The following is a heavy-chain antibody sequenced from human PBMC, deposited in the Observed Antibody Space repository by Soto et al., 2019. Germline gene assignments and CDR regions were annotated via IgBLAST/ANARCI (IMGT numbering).Heavy chain of an antibody. D-gene: IGHD3-16*01. J-gene: IGHJ4*02. V-gene: IGHV4-59*01. CDR3: ASVTFGGVVLAH. CDR1: GGSFSGYY. CDR2: IYFNGNT. Sequence: SETLSLTCAVYGGSFSGYYWSWIRQPPGKGLEWIGYIYFNGNTNYNPSLKRRVTISIDTSKKQISLNLTSVTDADTAVYYCASVTFGGVVLAHWGQGTLVTVSS.